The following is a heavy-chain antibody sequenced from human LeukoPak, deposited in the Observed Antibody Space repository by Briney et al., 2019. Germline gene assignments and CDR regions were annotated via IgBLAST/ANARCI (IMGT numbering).Heavy chain of an antibody. D-gene: IGHD4-17*01. J-gene: IGHJ4*02. CDR3: ARQMNTVTADY. Sequence: SGTLSLTCTVSGGSISSSSYFWGWIRQPPGKGLEWIGSIFYSGSTYYNPSLNSRVTISIDTSRNQFSLRLSSVTAADTAVYYCARQMNTVTADYWGQGTLVTVSS. CDR1: GGSISSSSYF. CDR2: IFYSGST. V-gene: IGHV4-39*01.